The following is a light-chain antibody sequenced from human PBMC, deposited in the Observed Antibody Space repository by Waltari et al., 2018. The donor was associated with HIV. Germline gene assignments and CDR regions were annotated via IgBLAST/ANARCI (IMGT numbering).Light chain of an antibody. CDR1: SSDISTSDF. J-gene: IGLJ2*01. Sequence: QSALTQPASVSGSPGQSITISCSGTSSDISTSDFVSWYQKHPAKAPKLLIYDVTARPSGVSRRFSGSKSGSTASLTISSIQADDEADYYCSSYTTSNTVVFGPGTKLSVL. CDR3: SSYTTSNTVV. V-gene: IGLV2-14*03. CDR2: DVT.